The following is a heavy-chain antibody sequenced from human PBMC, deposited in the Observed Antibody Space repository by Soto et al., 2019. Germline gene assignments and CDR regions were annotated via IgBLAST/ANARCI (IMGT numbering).Heavy chain of an antibody. D-gene: IGHD3-10*01. CDR1: GGSINNSSFY. V-gene: IGHV4-39*01. J-gene: IGHJ4*02. CDR3: ARRPLVRGIIPYYFDS. Sequence: QLQLQESVPGLVKPSETLSLTCTVSGGSINNSSFYWGWVRQPPGKRLEWIGSIYYSGSAYYNPSLKSRLTISVDTSKNQFSLNLSSVTAADTAVYFCARRPLVRGIIPYYFDSWGQGTLVTVSS. CDR2: IYYSGSA.